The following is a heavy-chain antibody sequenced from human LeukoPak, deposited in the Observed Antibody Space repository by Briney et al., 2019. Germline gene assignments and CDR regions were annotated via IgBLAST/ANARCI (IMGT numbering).Heavy chain of an antibody. CDR1: GGSISSSSYY. V-gene: IGHV4-39*01. CDR3: ARHWRPYSSWSRLDP. J-gene: IGHJ5*02. D-gene: IGHD6-6*01. CDR2: IYYSGST. Sequence: PSETLSLTCTVPGGSISSSSYYWGWIRQPPGKGLEWIGTIYYSGSTYYNPSLKSRVTISVDTSKNQFSLKLSSVTAADTAVYYCARHWRPYSSWSRLDPWGQGTLVTVSS.